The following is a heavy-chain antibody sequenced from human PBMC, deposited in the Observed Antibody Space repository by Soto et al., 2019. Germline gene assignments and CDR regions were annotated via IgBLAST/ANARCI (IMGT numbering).Heavy chain of an antibody. CDR2: IYYSGST. CDR3: ARALQGYCSGGSCYGNWFDP. V-gene: IGHV4-59*01. D-gene: IGHD2-15*01. J-gene: IGHJ5*02. Sequence: SETLSLTCTVSGGSISSYYWSWIRQPPGKGLELIGYIYYSGSTNYNPSLKSRVTISVDTSKNQFSLKLSSVTAADTAVYYCARALQGYCSGGSCYGNWFDPWGQGTLVTVS. CDR1: GGSISSYY.